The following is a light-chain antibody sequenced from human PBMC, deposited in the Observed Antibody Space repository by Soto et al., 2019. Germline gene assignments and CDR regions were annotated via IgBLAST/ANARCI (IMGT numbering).Light chain of an antibody. CDR2: ATS. V-gene: IGKV3-20*01. CDR1: QSITNY. J-gene: IGKJ1*01. CDR3: QQYGSSTWT. Sequence: IVLTQSPGTLSLSPGERATLSCRASQSITNYVGWYQQKPGQAPRLLIYATSNRATGIPARFSGSGSGTDFTLTISRLEPEDFAVYYCQQYGSSTWTFGQGTKVDIK.